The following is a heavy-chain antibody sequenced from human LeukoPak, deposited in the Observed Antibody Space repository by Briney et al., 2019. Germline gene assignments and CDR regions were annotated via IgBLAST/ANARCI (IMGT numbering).Heavy chain of an antibody. CDR3: AKVDGGGYCSSTSCYYIDY. V-gene: IGHV3-30*02. Sequence: GGSLRLSCAASGFTFSSYGMHWVRQAPGKGLEWVAFIRYDGSNKYYADSVKGRFTISRDNSKNTLYLQMNSLRAEDTAVYYCAKVDGGGYCSSTSCYYIDYWGQGTLVTVSS. D-gene: IGHD2-2*01. J-gene: IGHJ4*02. CDR2: IRYDGSNK. CDR1: GFTFSSYG.